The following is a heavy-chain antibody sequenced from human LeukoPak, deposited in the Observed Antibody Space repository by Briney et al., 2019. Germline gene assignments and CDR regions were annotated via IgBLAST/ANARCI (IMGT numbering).Heavy chain of an antibody. V-gene: IGHV4-61*05. CDR2: IYYSGST. CDR1: GGSISSSSYY. J-gene: IGHJ4*02. Sequence: SETLSLTCTVSGGSISSSSYYWGWIRQPPGKGLEWIGYIYYSGSTNYNPSLKSRVTISVDTSKNQFSLKLSSVTAADTAVYYCARVKGGIAVAGRYFDYWGQGTLVTVSS. CDR3: ARVKGGIAVAGRYFDY. D-gene: IGHD6-19*01.